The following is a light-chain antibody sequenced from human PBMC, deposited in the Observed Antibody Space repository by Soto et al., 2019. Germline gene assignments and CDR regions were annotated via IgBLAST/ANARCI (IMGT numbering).Light chain of an antibody. J-gene: IGKJ5*01. V-gene: IGKV3-11*01. CDR1: QSVSSY. CDR3: QQRSNWPPIT. CDR2: DAS. Sequence: EIVLTQSPATLSLSPGARAPLSCRARQSVSSYLAWYQQHPGQAPRLLIYDASNRATGIPARFSGSGSGTDFTLTISSLEPEDFAVYYCQQRSNWPPITFGQGTRLEI.